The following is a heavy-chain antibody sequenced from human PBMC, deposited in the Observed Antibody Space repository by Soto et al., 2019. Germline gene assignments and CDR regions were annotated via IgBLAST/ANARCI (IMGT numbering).Heavy chain of an antibody. CDR1: GYTFTSYG. Sequence: ASVKVSCKASGYTFTSYGISWVRQAPGQGLEWMGWISAYNGNTNYAQKLQGRVTMTTDTSTSTAYMELRSLRSDDTAVYYCARDLRITMVRGVIGQAYWGQGTLLTLSS. V-gene: IGHV1-18*04. J-gene: IGHJ4*02. CDR3: ARDLRITMVRGVIGQAY. CDR2: ISAYNGNT. D-gene: IGHD3-10*01.